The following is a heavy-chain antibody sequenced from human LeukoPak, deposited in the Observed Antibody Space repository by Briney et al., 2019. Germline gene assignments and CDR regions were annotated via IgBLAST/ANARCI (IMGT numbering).Heavy chain of an antibody. CDR2: SIPIFGTA. CDR3: ASDVAYCSSTSCYPRLDAFDI. CDR1: VGTFSSYA. J-gene: IGHJ3*02. D-gene: IGHD2-2*01. Sequence: SSVKVSCKASVGTFSSYAISWVRQAPGQGLEWMGGSIPIFGTANYAQKFQGRVTITADESTSTAYMELSSLRSEDTAVYYCASDVAYCSSTSCYPRLDAFDIWGQGTMVTVSS. V-gene: IGHV1-69*01.